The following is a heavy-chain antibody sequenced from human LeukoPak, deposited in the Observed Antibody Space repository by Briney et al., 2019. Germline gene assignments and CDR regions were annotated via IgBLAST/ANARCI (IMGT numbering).Heavy chain of an antibody. D-gene: IGHD2-2*01. Sequence: AAVTVTCKASGCTYTSYGISGVGQARGQGGEGMGWISAYNGNTNYAQKLQGRVTMTTDTSTSTAYMELRSLRSDDTSVYYCARGSDCSSTSCLDYWGQGTLVTVSS. CDR3: ARGSDCSSTSCLDY. J-gene: IGHJ4*02. CDR2: ISAYNGNT. CDR1: GCTYTSYG. V-gene: IGHV1-18*01.